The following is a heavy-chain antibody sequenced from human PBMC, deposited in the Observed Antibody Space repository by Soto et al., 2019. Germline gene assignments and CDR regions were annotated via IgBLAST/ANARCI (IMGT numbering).Heavy chain of an antibody. CDR1: GYTFTSYA. CDR2: INTNTGNP. CDR3: ARCGDSSLGDAFDI. V-gene: IGHV7-4-1*01. D-gene: IGHD6-13*01. Sequence: SVKVSCKASGYTFTSYAVNWVRQAPGQGLEWMGWINTNTGNPTYAQGFTGRFVFSLDTSVSTAYLQICSLKAEDTAVYYCARCGDSSLGDAFDIWGQGTMVTVSS. J-gene: IGHJ3*02.